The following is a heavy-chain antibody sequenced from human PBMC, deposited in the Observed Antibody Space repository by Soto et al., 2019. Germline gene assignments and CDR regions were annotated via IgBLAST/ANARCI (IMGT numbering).Heavy chain of an antibody. D-gene: IGHD3-16*01. CDR2: IIPILGIA. V-gene: IGHV1-69*02. J-gene: IGHJ6*02. CDR3: ARGDPYYYYGMDV. Sequence: QVQLVQSGAEVKKPGSSVKVSCKASGGTFSSYTISWVRQAPGQGLEWMGRIIPILGIANYAQKFQGRVTITADKSTSAAYMELGSLRAEDTAVYYCARGDPYYYYGMDVWGQGTTVTVSS. CDR1: GGTFSSYT.